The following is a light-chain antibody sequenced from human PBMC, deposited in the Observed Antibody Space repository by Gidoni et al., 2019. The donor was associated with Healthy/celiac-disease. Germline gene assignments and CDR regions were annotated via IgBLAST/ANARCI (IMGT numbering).Light chain of an antibody. CDR3: SSYAGSNNLGV. CDR2: EVS. CDR1: SSDVGGYNY. J-gene: IGLJ3*02. V-gene: IGLV2-8*01. Sequence: QSALTQPPSASGSPGQSVTISCTGTSSDVGGYNYVSWYQQHPGKAPKLMIDEVSKRPSGVPDRFSGSKSGNTASLTVSGLQAEDEADYSCSSYAGSNNLGVFGGGTKLTVL.